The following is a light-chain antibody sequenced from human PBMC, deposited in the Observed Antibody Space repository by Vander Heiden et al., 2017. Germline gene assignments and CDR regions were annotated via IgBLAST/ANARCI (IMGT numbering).Light chain of an antibody. Sequence: DIQMTQSPSSLSASVGDRVTITCRASQRIDNFLNWYQQKPGKAPKLLIYAASKLESWVPSRFSGSGSGTHFSLTISSLQPEDSATYFCQQSYSSPRITFGLGTRLEIE. CDR1: QRIDNF. CDR2: AAS. CDR3: QQSYSSPRIT. V-gene: IGKV1-39*01. J-gene: IGKJ5*01.